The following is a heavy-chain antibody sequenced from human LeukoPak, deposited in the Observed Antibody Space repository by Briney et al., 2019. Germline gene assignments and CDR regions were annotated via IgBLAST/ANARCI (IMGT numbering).Heavy chain of an antibody. Sequence: SVKVSCKASGGTFSSYAISGVRQAPGQGLEWMGGIIPIFGTANYAQKLQGRVTITTDESTSTAYMELSSLRSEDTAVYYCARDHVPYYYMDVWGKGTTVTVSS. D-gene: IGHD2-2*01. CDR2: IIPIFGTA. CDR1: GGTFSSYA. CDR3: ARDHVPYYYMDV. J-gene: IGHJ6*03. V-gene: IGHV1-69*05.